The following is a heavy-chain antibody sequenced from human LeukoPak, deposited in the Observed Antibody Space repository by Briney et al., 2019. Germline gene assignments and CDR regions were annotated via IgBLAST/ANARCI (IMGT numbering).Heavy chain of an antibody. V-gene: IGHV1-46*01. Sequence: ASVKVSCKASGYTFTSYYMHWVRQAPGQGLEWMGIINPSGGSTSYAQKFQGRVTMTRDTSTSTVYMELSSLRSEDTAVYYCATGLIVVVPAAPLGYWGQGTLVTVSS. J-gene: IGHJ4*02. D-gene: IGHD2-2*01. CDR1: GYTFTSYY. CDR3: ATGLIVVVPAAPLGY. CDR2: INPSGGST.